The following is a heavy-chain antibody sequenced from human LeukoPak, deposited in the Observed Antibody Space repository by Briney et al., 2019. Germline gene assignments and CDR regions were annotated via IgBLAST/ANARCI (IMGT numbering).Heavy chain of an antibody. CDR2: TYYSGST. D-gene: IGHD3-22*01. CDR1: GGSISSYY. V-gene: IGHV4-59*01. Sequence: SETLSLTCTVSGGSISSYYWSWIRQPPGKGLEWIGYTYYSGSTNYNLSLKSRVTISVDTSKNQFSLKLSSVTAADTAVYYCARAHHDSSGYYYVRWFDPWGQGTLVTVSS. CDR3: ARAHHDSSGYYYVRWFDP. J-gene: IGHJ5*02.